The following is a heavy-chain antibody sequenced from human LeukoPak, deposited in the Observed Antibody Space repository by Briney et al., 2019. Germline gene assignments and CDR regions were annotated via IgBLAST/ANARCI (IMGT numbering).Heavy chain of an antibody. CDR3: VRVKGGGSDY. D-gene: IGHD2-15*01. J-gene: IGHJ4*02. Sequence: PSETLSLTCAVYGGSFSGYYWSWIRQPPGKGLAWIGEINHSGSTNYNPSLKSRVTISVDTSKNQFSLKLSSVTAADTAVYYCVRVKGGGSDYWGQGTLVTVSS. V-gene: IGHV4-34*01. CDR1: GGSFSGYY. CDR2: INHSGST.